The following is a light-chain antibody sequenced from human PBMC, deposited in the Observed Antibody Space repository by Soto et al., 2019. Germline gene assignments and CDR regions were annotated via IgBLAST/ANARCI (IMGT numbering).Light chain of an antibody. V-gene: IGKV3-20*01. CDR3: QQYGGSPRT. CDR1: QSVTGSY. CDR2: GAS. Sequence: EIVLTQSPGTLSLSPGERATLSCRASQSVTGSYLAWYQQKPGQAPRLLIYGASSRATGIPDRFSGSESGTDFTLTISRLEPEDFAVYYCQQYGGSPRTFGQGTKLENK. J-gene: IGKJ1*01.